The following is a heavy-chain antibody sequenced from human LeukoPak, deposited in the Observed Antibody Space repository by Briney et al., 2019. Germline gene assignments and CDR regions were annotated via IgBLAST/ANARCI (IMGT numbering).Heavy chain of an antibody. CDR2: ISHSGST. CDR3: ARLEWFDP. CDR1: GGSFSGYY. D-gene: IGHD1-1*01. Sequence: SETLSLTCAVYGGSFSGYYWSWIRQPPGKGLEWIGEISHSGSTNYNPSLKSRVTISVDTSKNQFSLKLSSVTAADTAVYYCARLEWFDPWGQGTLVTVSS. V-gene: IGHV4-34*01. J-gene: IGHJ5*02.